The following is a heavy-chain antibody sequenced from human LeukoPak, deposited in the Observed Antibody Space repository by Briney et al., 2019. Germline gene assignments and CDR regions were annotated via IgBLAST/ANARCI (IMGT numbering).Heavy chain of an antibody. V-gene: IGHV1-69*04. D-gene: IGHD3-9*01. CDR1: GGTFSSYA. Sequence: GASVKVSCKASGGTFSSYAISWVRQAPGQGLEWMGRIIPILGIANYAQKFQGRVTITADKSTSTAYMELSSLRSEDTAVYYCARGASYDIWTGILPDTRFYYGGQGTLVTVSS. CDR3: ARGASYDIWTGILPDTRFYY. CDR2: IIPILGIA. J-gene: IGHJ4*02.